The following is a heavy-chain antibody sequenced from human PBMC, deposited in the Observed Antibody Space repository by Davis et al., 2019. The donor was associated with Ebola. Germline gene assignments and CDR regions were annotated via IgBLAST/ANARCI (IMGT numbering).Heavy chain of an antibody. J-gene: IGHJ3*02. V-gene: IGHV4-4*02. CDR3: ARGGRGAFDI. CDR1: GASISSSKC. Sequence: SETLSLTCVVFGASISSSKCWSWVRQPPGKGLKYIGEIYHSGTNTSYNPSSKSRLPTPVDKSKNKFSLKVRFVTAADTAVYYCARGGRGAFDIWGQGTTVTVSS. D-gene: IGHD3-16*01. CDR2: IYHSGTNT.